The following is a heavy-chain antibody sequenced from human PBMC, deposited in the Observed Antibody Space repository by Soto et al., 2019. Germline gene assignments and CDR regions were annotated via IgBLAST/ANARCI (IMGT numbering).Heavy chain of an antibody. CDR1: GFSFNVYS. D-gene: IGHD5-12*01. CDR2: ITSGSAYI. CDR3: AVDLTFDY. V-gene: IGHV3-21*01. J-gene: IGHJ4*02. Sequence: GGSLRLSCAASGFSFNVYSMNWVRQAPGKGLEWVSSITSGSAYISYRDSVKGRFTISRDNARNSLYLEMNSLRVDDTAVYYCAVDLTFDYWGQGALVTVSS.